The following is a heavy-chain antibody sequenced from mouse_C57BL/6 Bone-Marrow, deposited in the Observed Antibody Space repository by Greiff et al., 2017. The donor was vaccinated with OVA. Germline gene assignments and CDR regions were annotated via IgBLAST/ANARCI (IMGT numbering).Heavy chain of an antibody. CDR3: ARGKISYAMDY. Sequence: EVMLVEPGGGLVKPGGSLKLSCAASGFTFSSYAMSWVRQTPEKRLEWVATISDGGSYTYYPDNVKGRFTISRDNAKNNLYLQMSHLKSEDTAMYYCARGKISYAMDYWGQGTSVTVSS. CDR1: GFTFSSYA. CDR2: ISDGGSYT. J-gene: IGHJ4*01. V-gene: IGHV5-4*03.